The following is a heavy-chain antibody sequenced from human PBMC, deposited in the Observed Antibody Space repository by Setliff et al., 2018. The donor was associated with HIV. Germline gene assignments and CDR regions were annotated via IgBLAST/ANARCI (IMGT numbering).Heavy chain of an antibody. CDR3: ATLPAAIVATTYYFDY. Sequence: GGSLRLSCAASGFTFSYYSMTWVRQAPGKGLEWASSIITSSSYTYYADSVKGRFTISRDNAKNSLYLQMNSLRAEDTAVYFCATLPAAIVATTYYFDYWGQGTLVTVSS. CDR1: GFTFSYYS. CDR2: IITSSSYT. J-gene: IGHJ4*02. V-gene: IGHV3-21*06. D-gene: IGHD5-12*01.